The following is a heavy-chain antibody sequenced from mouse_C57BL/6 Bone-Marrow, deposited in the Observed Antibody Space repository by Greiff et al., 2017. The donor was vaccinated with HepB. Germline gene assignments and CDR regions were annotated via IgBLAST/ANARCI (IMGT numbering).Heavy chain of an antibody. V-gene: IGHV1-81*01. D-gene: IGHD1-2*01. CDR3: ARSPAGVYWYFDV. J-gene: IGHJ1*03. CDR2: IYLRSGNT. Sequence: VKLQESGAELARPGASVKLSCKASGYTFTSYGISWVKQRTGQGLEWIGEIYLRSGNTYYNEKFKGKATLTADKSSSTAYMELRSLTSEDSAVDCCARSPAGVYWYFDVWGTGTTVTVSS. CDR1: GYTFTSYG.